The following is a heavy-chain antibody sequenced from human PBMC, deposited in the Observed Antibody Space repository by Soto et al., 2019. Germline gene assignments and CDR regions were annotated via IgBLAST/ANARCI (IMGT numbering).Heavy chain of an antibody. CDR2: ISGRGGST. V-gene: IGHV3-23*01. D-gene: IGHD2-15*01. CDR3: AKDHGQLLRAFDI. CDR1: GFTFSSYA. Sequence: GGSLRLSCAASGFTFSSYAMSWVRQAPGKGLEWVSAISGRGGSTYYADSVKGRFTISRDNSKNPRYLQMNSLGAEDTAVYYCAKDHGQLLRAFDIWGQGTMVTVSS. J-gene: IGHJ3*02.